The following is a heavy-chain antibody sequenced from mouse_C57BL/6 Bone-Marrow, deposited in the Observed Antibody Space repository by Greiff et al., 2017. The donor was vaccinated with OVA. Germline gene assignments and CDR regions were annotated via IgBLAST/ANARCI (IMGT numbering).Heavy chain of an antibody. J-gene: IGHJ1*03. CDR1: GFTFSSYG. V-gene: IGHV5-6*02. CDR2: ISSGGSYT. D-gene: IGHD2-2*01. Sequence: DVKLVESGGDLVKPGGSLKLSCAASGFTFSSYGMSWVRQTPDKRLEWVATISSGGSYTYYPDSVKGRFTISRANAKNTLYLQMSSLKSEDTAMYYCARREVTTDWYFDVWGTGTTVTVSS. CDR3: ARREVTTDWYFDV.